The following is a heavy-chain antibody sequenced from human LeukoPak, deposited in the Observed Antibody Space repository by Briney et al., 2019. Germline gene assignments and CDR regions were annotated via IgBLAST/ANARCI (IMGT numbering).Heavy chain of an antibody. CDR1: GFTFSSYA. Sequence: GGSLRLSCAASGFTFSSYAMSWVRQAPGKGLEWVSAISGSGGSTYYADSVKGRFTISRDNSKNTLFLQMNGLRAEDTAVYYCAKGAYDYIEMGYFDYWGQGTLVTVSS. J-gene: IGHJ4*02. CDR2: ISGSGGST. V-gene: IGHV3-23*01. CDR3: AKGAYDYIEMGYFDY. D-gene: IGHD5-12*01.